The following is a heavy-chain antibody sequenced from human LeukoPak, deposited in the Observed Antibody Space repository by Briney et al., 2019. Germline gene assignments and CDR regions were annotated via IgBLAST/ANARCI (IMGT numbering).Heavy chain of an antibody. Sequence: SVKVSCKASGYTFTGYYMHWVRQAPGQGLEWMGGIIPIFGTANYAQKFQGRVTITADESTSTAYMELSSLRSEDTAVYYCARDLGWFGELFGWFDPWGQGTLVTVSS. CDR3: ARDLGWFGELFGWFDP. D-gene: IGHD3-10*01. CDR1: GYTFTGYY. CDR2: IIPIFGTA. J-gene: IGHJ5*02. V-gene: IGHV1-69*13.